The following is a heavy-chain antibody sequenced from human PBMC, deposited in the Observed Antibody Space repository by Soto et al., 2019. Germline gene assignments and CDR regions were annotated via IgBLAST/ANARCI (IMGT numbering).Heavy chain of an antibody. CDR2: FNPNSGDT. CDR3: ARKGYAVHALDY. D-gene: IGHD5-18*01. CDR1: GYTFTAYS. J-gene: IGHJ4*02. V-gene: IGHV1-2*02. Sequence: ASVTVSCQASGYTFTAYSMHWVRQAPGQGLAWIGWFNPNSGDTVYAEKFQGRVTLTRDTSISTAYMDLSSVNSDDKAVYFGARKGYAVHALDYWGQGTLVTVSS.